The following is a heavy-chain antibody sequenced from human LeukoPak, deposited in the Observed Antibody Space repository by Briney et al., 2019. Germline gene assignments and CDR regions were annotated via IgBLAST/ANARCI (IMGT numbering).Heavy chain of an antibody. Sequence: ASVKVSCKASGYTFTDYYMHWVRQAPGQGLEWVGWINPNSGGTNYAQKFQGRVTMTRDTSISTAYMNLSGLRSDDTAVYYCARQNNSNRYLFANWGQGTLVTVSS. CDR2: INPNSGGT. J-gene: IGHJ4*02. D-gene: IGHD6-13*01. CDR3: ARQNNSNRYLFAN. CDR1: GYTFTDYY. V-gene: IGHV1-2*02.